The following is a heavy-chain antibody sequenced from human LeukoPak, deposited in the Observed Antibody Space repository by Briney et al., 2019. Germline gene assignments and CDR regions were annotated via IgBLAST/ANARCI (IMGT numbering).Heavy chain of an antibody. CDR1: GGSISSYY. D-gene: IGHD3-22*01. CDR3: ASPGSYYYDSSGPPGYFDL. J-gene: IGHJ2*01. Sequence: RASETLSLTCTVSGGSISSYYWSWIRQPPGKGLEWIGYIYYSGSTNYNPSLKSRVTISVDTSKNQFSLKLSSVTAADTAVYYCASPGSYYYDSSGPPGYFDLWGRGTLVTVSS. V-gene: IGHV4-59*01. CDR2: IYYSGST.